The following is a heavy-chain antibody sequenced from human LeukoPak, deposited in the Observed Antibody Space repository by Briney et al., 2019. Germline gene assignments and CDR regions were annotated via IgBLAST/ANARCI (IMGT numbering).Heavy chain of an antibody. CDR3: ARGAVAGQNWFDP. J-gene: IGHJ5*02. Sequence: PSETLSLTCTVSGVSISSGTYYWSWIRQPPGKGLEWIGYISHSGSTYYNPSLKSRVTISVDRSKNQFSLKLSSVTAADTAVYYCARGAVAGQNWFDPWGQGTLVTVSS. CDR1: GVSISSGTYY. V-gene: IGHV4-30-2*01. D-gene: IGHD6-19*01. CDR2: ISHSGST.